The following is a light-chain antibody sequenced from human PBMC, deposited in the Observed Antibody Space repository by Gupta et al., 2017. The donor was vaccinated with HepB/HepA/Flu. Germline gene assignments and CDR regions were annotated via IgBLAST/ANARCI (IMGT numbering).Light chain of an antibody. CDR3: QQYGSSLWT. J-gene: IGKJ1*01. CDR1: QSVSSSY. CDR2: GAS. Sequence: DIVLTQSTGTLSLSPGQRVTLPYSASQSVSSSYLAWYQQKPGQAPRLLIYGASTRATGIPDRFSGSGSGTDFTLTISRLQSEDFAVYYCQQYGSSLWTFGQGTKLEIK. V-gene: IGKV3-20*01.